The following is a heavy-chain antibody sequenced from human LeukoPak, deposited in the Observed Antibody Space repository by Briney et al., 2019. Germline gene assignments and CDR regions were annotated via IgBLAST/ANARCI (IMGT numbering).Heavy chain of an antibody. CDR1: GYSFSDFY. CDR2: INPNSGGT. D-gene: IGHD2-15*01. V-gene: IGHV1-2*02. J-gene: IGHJ4*02. Sequence: ASVKVSCKASGYSFSDFYRHWVRQAPGQGLEWMGWINPNSGGTDYAQKFQGRVTMTRDTSISTAYMALSSLRSDDTAVYYCARVRSVVGGTIGYWGQGTLVTVSS. CDR3: ARVRSVVGGTIGY.